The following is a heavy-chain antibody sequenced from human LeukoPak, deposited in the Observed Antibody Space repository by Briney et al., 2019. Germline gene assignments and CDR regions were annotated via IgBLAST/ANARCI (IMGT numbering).Heavy chain of an antibody. V-gene: IGHV4-59*01. J-gene: IGHJ3*02. D-gene: IGHD5-24*01. CDR2: IYYSGST. CDR3: ARGARGGYNPDNI. Sequence: ASETLSLTCTVSGGSISSYYWSWIRQPPGKGLEWIGYIYYSGSTNYNPSLKSRVTISVDTSKNQFSLKLSSVTAADTAVYYCARGARGGYNPDNIWGQGTMVTVSS. CDR1: GGSISSYY.